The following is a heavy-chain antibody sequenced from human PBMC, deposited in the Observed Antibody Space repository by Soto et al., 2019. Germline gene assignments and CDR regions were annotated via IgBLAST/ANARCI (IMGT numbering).Heavy chain of an antibody. CDR3: ARESGFASCWFGP. CDR2: ISSSGSTI. J-gene: IGHJ5*02. Sequence: GGSLRLSCAASGFTFSSYEMNWVRQAPGKGLEWVSYISSSGSTIYYADSVKGRFTISRDNAKNSLYLQMNSLRAEDTAVYYCARESGFASCWFGPWGQGTLVTVSS. V-gene: IGHV3-48*03. CDR1: GFTFSSYE. D-gene: IGHD3-3*01.